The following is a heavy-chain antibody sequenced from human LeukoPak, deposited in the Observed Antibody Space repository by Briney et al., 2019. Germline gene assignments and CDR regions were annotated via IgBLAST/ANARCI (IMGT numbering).Heavy chain of an antibody. Sequence: GGSLRLSCAASGFTFSSYSMNWVRQAPGKGLEWVSSISSSSIYINYSDSVKGRFTISRDNAKNSLYLQMSSLRAEDTAVYYCARGTTAADIWGQGTMVTVSS. CDR2: ISSSSIYI. CDR3: ARGTTAADI. J-gene: IGHJ3*02. CDR1: GFTFSSYS. D-gene: IGHD1-7*01. V-gene: IGHV3-21*01.